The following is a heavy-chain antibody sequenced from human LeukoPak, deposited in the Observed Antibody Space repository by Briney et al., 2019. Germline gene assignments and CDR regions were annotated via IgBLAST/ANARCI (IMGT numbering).Heavy chain of an antibody. Sequence: GGSLRLSCAASGFTFDDYAMHWVRQAPGKGLEWVSGISWNSGSIGYADSVKGRFTISRDNAKNSLYLQMNSLRAEDTALYYCAKAEDSSGRAAYYWGQGTLVTVSS. CDR2: ISWNSGSI. V-gene: IGHV3-9*01. CDR1: GFTFDDYA. D-gene: IGHD3-22*01. J-gene: IGHJ4*02. CDR3: AKAEDSSGRAAYY.